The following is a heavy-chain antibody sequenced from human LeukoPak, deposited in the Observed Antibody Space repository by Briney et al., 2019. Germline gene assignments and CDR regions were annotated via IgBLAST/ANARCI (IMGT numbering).Heavy chain of an antibody. CDR2: ISYDGSNK. J-gene: IGHJ4*02. D-gene: IGHD6-19*01. V-gene: IGHV3-30-3*01. CDR3: ARDHGVGRQWLPKVPGPTNLDY. CDR1: GFTFSSYA. Sequence: GGSLRLSCAASGFTFSSYAMHWVRQAPGKGLEWVAVISYDGSNKYYADSVKGRFTISRDNSKNTLYLQMNSLRAEDTAVYYCARDHGVGRQWLPKVPGPTNLDYWGQGTLVTVSS.